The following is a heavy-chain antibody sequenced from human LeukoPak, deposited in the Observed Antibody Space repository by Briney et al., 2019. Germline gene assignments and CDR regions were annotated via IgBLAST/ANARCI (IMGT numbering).Heavy chain of an antibody. CDR2: IYYSGST. D-gene: IGHD1-26*01. CDR1: GGSISSYY. CDR3: ARAVGSGSYYFDY. J-gene: IGHJ4*02. Sequence: SETLSLTCTVSGGSISSYYWSWIRQPPGKGLEWIGYIYYSGSTNYNPSLKSRVTISVDTSKNQFSLKLSSVTAADTAEYYCARAVGSGSYYFDYWGQGTLVTVSS. V-gene: IGHV4-59*01.